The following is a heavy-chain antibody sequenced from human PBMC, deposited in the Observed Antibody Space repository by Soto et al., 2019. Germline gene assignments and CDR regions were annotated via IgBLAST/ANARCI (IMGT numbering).Heavy chain of an antibody. CDR1: GFTFSSYA. J-gene: IGHJ4*02. Sequence: PGGSLRLSCAASGFTFSSYAMHWVRQAPGKGLEWVAVISYDGSNKYYADSVKGRFTISRDNSKNTLYLQMNSLRAEDTAVYYCARSTILEWFLFDEWGQGTLVTVSS. CDR3: ARSTILEWFLFDE. CDR2: ISYDGSNK. V-gene: IGHV3-30-3*01. D-gene: IGHD3-3*01.